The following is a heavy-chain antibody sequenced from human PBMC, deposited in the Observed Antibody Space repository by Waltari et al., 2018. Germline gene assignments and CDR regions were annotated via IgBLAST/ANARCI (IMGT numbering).Heavy chain of an antibody. CDR2: IDPRGGGT. Sequence: QSGTEVQNPGASVKISCKASGYTFTTYFLHWVRQAPGQGLEWMGRIDPRGGGTRYAQRFQDRVTISTDTSTSTVYMYLSSLRSDDTALYYCARDIPHGHFDYWGQGTLVTVSS. CDR1: GYTFTTYF. J-gene: IGHJ4*02. CDR3: ARDIPHGHFDY. V-gene: IGHV1-46*01.